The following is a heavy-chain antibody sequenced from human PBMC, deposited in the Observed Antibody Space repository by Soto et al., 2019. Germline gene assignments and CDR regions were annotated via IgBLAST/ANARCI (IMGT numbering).Heavy chain of an antibody. CDR3: ASRHCSGGSCYTPGFDS. Sequence: SETLSLTCTVSGASLISISYYWGWIRQPPGKGLEWVGSIFFTGNIYYNPSLKSRVTISVDTSRNQFSLMVNSVTAADTAVYYCASRHCSGGSCYTPGFDSWGQGALLTVSS. V-gene: IGHV4-39*01. D-gene: IGHD2-15*01. CDR2: IFFTGNI. J-gene: IGHJ4*02. CDR1: GASLISISYY.